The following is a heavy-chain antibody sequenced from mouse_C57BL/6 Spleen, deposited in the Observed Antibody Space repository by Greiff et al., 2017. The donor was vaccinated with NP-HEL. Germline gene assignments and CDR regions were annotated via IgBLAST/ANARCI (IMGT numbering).Heavy chain of an antibody. CDR3: ARSFAY. CDR2: IYPGDGDT. CDR1: GYAFSSSW. V-gene: IGHV1-82*01. J-gene: IGHJ3*01. Sequence: QVQLQQSGPELVKPGASVKISCKASGYAFSSSWMHWVKQRPGKGLEWIGRIYPGDGDTNYNGKFKGKATLTADKSSSTAYMQLSSLTSEDSAVYFCARSFAYWGQGTLVTVSA.